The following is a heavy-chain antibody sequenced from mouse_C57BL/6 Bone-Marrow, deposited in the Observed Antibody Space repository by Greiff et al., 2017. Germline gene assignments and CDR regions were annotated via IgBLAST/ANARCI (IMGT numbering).Heavy chain of an antibody. CDR2: GQGLEWIG. J-gene: IGHJ1*03. Sequence: VKLVESGPELARPWASVKISCQAFYTFSRRVHFAIRDTNYWMQWVKQRPGQGLEWIGAIYPGNGDTSYNQKFKGKATLTADKSSSTAYMQLSSLTSEDSAVYYCALDYYGSNYWYFDVWGTGTTVTVSS. D-gene: IGHD1-1*01. V-gene: IGHV1-87*01. CDR3: SEDSAVYYCALDYYGSNYWYFDV. CDR1: YTFSRRVH.